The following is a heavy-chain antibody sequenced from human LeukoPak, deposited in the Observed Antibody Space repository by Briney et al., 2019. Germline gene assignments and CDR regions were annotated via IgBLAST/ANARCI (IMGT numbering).Heavy chain of an antibody. CDR1: GFTSSTYT. J-gene: IGHJ4*02. Sequence: GGSLRLSCAASGFTSSTYTMNWVRQAPGKGLEWVSAISNNGGYTYYADSVQGRFTISRDNSKSTLCLQMNSLRAEDTAVYYCAKQLGYCSDGSCYFPYWGQGTLVTVSS. CDR2: ISNNGGYT. CDR3: AKQLGYCSDGSCYFPY. D-gene: IGHD2-15*01. V-gene: IGHV3-23*01.